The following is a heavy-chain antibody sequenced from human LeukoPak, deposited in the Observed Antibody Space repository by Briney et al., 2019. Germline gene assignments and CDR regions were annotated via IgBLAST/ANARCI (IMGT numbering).Heavy chain of an antibody. D-gene: IGHD2-21*02. Sequence: SETLSLTCAVYGGSFSGYYWSWIRPPPGKVLEWIGEINHSGSTKYNPSLKSRVTISVDPSKNQFSLKLSSVTAADTAVYYCARGKSVTAIDYWGQGTLVTVSS. CDR1: GGSFSGYY. CDR3: ARGKSVTAIDY. V-gene: IGHV4-34*01. CDR2: INHSGST. J-gene: IGHJ4*02.